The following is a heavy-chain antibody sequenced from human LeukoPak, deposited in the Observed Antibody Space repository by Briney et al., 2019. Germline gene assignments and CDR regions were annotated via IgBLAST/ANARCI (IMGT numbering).Heavy chain of an antibody. CDR1: GFTFSSYV. V-gene: IGHV3-30*18. CDR2: ISYDGSNK. D-gene: IGHD5-18*01. J-gene: IGHJ4*02. CDR3: AKEQGGYSYGWGSDY. Sequence: GGSLRLSCAASGFTFSSYVMHWVRQAPGKGLEWVAVISYDGSNKYYADSVKGRFTISRDNSKNTLYLQMNSLRAEDTAVYYCAKEQGGYSYGWGSDYWGQGTLVTVSS.